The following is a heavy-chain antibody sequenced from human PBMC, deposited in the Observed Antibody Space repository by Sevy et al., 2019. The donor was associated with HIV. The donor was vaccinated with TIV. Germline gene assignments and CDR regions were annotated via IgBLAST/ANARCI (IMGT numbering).Heavy chain of an antibody. CDR2: IYYSGST. J-gene: IGHJ4*02. D-gene: IGHD4-17*01. CDR3: ARHGSYGDYVGY. V-gene: IGHV4-39*01. Sequence: SETLSLTCTVSGGSISSSSYYRGWIRQSPGKGLEWIGSIYYSGSTYYNPSLKSRVTISVDTSKNQFSLKLSSVTAADTAVYYCARHGSYGDYVGYWGQGTLVTVSS. CDR1: GGSISSSSYY.